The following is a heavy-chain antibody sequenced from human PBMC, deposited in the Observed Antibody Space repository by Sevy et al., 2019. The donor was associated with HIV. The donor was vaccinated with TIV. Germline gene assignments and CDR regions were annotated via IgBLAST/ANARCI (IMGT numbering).Heavy chain of an antibody. V-gene: IGHV4-4*07. CDR2: IYGSGST. J-gene: IGHJ4*02. CDR1: GGSISLYY. CDR3: AREAKLGAPLGY. D-gene: IGHD3-16*01. Sequence: SETLSLTCTVSGGSISLYYWSWIRQPAGKGLEWIGHIYGSGSTSYNPSLKSRVTMSVDTSQNQISLQLTSVTAADTAVYYCAREAKLGAPLGYWGQGTLVTVSS.